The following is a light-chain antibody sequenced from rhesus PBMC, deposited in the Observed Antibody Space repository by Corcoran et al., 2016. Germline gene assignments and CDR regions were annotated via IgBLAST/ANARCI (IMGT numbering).Light chain of an antibody. CDR3: QQDYIWPLT. J-gene: IGKJ4*01. Sequence: EIVMTQSPATLSLSPGERATVSCRASQSVSSSLAWYQQKPGQAPKLLIYDTSRRAPGIPGKLSGRGSGTEFTLTISSLEPEDVGVYFCQQDYIWPLTFGGGTKVELK. CDR1: QSVSSS. V-gene: IGKV3-17*03. CDR2: DTS.